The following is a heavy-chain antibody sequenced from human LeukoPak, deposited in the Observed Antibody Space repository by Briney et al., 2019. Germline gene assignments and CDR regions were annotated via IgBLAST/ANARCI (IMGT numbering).Heavy chain of an antibody. CDR3: AKDGMIRGIAVAEAAFDI. CDR1: GFTFDDYA. J-gene: IGHJ3*02. D-gene: IGHD6-19*01. V-gene: IGHV3-9*01. CDR2: ISWNSGSI. Sequence: PGRSLRLSCAASGFTFDDYAMHWVRQAPGKGLEWVSGISWNSGSIGYADSVKGRFTISRDNAKNSLYLQMNSLRAEDTALYYCAKDGMIRGIAVAEAAFDIWGQGTMVTVSS.